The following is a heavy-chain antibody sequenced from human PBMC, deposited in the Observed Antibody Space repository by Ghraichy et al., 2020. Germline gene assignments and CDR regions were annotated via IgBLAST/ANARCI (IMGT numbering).Heavy chain of an antibody. D-gene: IGHD4-23*01. CDR3: ARSSAVVTPDLDY. J-gene: IGHJ4*02. CDR2: ISYDGSNK. Sequence: GSLRLSCAASGFTFSSYAMHWVRQAPGKGLEWVAVISYDGSNKYYADSVKGRFTISRDNSKNTLYLQMNSLRAEDTAVYYCARSSAVVTPDLDYWGQGTLVTVSS. CDR1: GFTFSSYA. V-gene: IGHV3-30-3*01.